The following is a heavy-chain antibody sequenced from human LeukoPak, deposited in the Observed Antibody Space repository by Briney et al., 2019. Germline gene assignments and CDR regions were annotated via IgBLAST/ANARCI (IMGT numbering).Heavy chain of an antibody. CDR1: GFTFSTFP. D-gene: IGHD3-22*01. J-gene: IGHJ4*02. CDR2: IQDDGATT. CDR3: ATQSITLVVVISPFDY. Sequence: GGSLRLSCAASGFTFSTFPMHWVRQAPGKGLEWVALIQDDGATTNYAASVRGRFTISRDNSKSTVYLQMNSLKPDDTAVYYCATQSITLVVVISPFDYWGQGTLVTVSS. V-gene: IGHV3-30*02.